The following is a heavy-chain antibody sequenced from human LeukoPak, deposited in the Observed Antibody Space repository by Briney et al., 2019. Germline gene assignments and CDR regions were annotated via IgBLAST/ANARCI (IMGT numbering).Heavy chain of an antibody. CDR2: IKQDGSEK. CDR3: ARKFYAMDV. J-gene: IGHJ6*04. CDR1: GFIFSSYW. Sequence: GGSLRLSCVASGFIFSSYWMSWVRQAPGKGLEWVANIKQDGSEKHYVDSLKGRFTISRDNAKNSLYLQMNGLRAEDTAVYYCARKFYAMDVWGIGTTVTVSS. V-gene: IGHV3-7*03.